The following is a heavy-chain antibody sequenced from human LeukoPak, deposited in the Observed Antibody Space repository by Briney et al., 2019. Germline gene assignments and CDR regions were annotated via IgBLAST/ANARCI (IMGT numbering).Heavy chain of an antibody. CDR2: IYHGGSF. D-gene: IGHD4-17*01. CDR1: GYSISSDYF. CDR3: ARGHGYGDYVWY. V-gene: IGHV4-38-2*02. J-gene: IGHJ4*02. Sequence: SETLSLTCIVSGYSISSDYFWGWIRQPPGKGLEWIGGIYHGGSFNYSPSLKSRVTMSLDKSKNQFSLSLTSVTAADTAVYYCARGHGYGDYVWYWGQGTLVTVSS.